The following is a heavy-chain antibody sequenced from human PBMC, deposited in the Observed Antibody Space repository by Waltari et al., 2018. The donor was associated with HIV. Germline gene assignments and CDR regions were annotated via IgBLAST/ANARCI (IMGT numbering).Heavy chain of an antibody. J-gene: IGHJ4*02. CDR3: ARGESVSVSNIPPGYRFDF. CDR1: GYSFTAYY. V-gene: IGHV1-2*06. CDR2: INPISGST. D-gene: IGHD2-15*01. Sequence: QVQLVQSGAELKKPGAPVEFSCRASGYSFTAYYIHRVRRAPGQGLQWMGRINPISGSTNIPLTFQGRITMTRDTSSGAVFIELRGLKFNDTALYYCARGESVSVSNIPPGYRFDFWGQGTLITVSS.